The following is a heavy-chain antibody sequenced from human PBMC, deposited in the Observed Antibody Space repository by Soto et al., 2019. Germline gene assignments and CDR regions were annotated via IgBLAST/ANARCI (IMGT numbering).Heavy chain of an antibody. CDR1: GGTFSSYA. J-gene: IGHJ5*02. D-gene: IGHD3-3*01. CDR2: IIPIFGTA. Sequence: QVQLVQSGAEVKKPGSSVKVSCKASGGTFSSYAISWVRQAPGQGLEWMGGIIPIFGTANYAQKFQGRVTITADESTSTAYLELSSLRSEDTAVYYCASTWYYYFWNGYRPKLYNWFDPWGQGTLVTLSS. V-gene: IGHV1-69*01. CDR3: ASTWYYYFWNGYRPKLYNWFDP.